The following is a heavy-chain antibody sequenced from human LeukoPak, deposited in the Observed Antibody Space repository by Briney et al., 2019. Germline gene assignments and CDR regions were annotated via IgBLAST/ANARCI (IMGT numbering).Heavy chain of an antibody. D-gene: IGHD3-22*01. Sequence: PGGSLRLSCAASGFTFSSYSMNWVRQAPGKGLEWVSAISGSGGSTYYADSVKGRFTISRDNSKNTLYLQMNSLRAEDTAVYYCAKVEYYYDSSPTDYWGQGTLVTVSS. CDR2: ISGSGGST. CDR3: AKVEYYYDSSPTDY. J-gene: IGHJ4*02. CDR1: GFTFSSYS. V-gene: IGHV3-23*01.